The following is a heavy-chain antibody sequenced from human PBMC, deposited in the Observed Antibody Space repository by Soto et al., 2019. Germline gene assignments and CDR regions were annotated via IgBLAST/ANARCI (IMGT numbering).Heavy chain of an antibody. CDR1: GYTFTSYD. J-gene: IGHJ6*03. CDR2: MNPNSGNT. Sequence: ASVKVSCKASGYTFTSYDINWVRQATGQGLEWMGWMNPNSGNTGYAQKFQGRVTMTRNTSISTAYMELSSLRSEDTAVYYCALLGYCSSTSCKRARSYYYMDFSCKGTTVTVSS. V-gene: IGHV1-8*01. CDR3: ALLGYCSSTSCKRARSYYYMDF. D-gene: IGHD2-2*01.